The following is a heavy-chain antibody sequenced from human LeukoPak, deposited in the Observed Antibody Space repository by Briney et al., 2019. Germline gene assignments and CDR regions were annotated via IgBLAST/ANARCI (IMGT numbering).Heavy chain of an antibody. Sequence: GSLRLSCAASGFTFSSYAMHWVRQAPGKGLEWVAVISYDGSNKYYADSVKGRFTISRDNSKNTLYLQMNSLRAEDTAVYYCARDKGSSGPPGAFDIWGQGTMVTVSS. CDR2: ISYDGSNK. J-gene: IGHJ3*02. CDR3: ARDKGSSGPPGAFDI. V-gene: IGHV3-30-3*01. D-gene: IGHD6-19*01. CDR1: GFTFSSYA.